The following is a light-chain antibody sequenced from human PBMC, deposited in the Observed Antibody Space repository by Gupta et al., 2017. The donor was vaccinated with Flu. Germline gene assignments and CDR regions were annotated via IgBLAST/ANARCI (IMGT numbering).Light chain of an antibody. Sequence: QPVLTPPPSASGTPGQWVTISCSGSSSNIGSRSVYWYQQVPGTAPKLLIYGNNKRPSGGPERFSGSKYDTSAAMAISGRRAEEEADYYCAAWDDSRSGRVFGGGTKLTVL. V-gene: IGLV1-47*01. J-gene: IGLJ3*02. CDR2: GNN. CDR3: AAWDDSRSGRV. CDR1: SSNIGSRS.